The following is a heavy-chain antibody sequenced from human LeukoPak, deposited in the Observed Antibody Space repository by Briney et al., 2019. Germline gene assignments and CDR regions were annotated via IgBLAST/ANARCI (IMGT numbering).Heavy chain of an antibody. V-gene: IGHV3-20*04. Sequence: GGSLRLSCAASGFTFDDYTMSWVRHAPGKGLEWVSGINWNGGSTGYVDSVKGRFTISRDNAKNSLYLQMNSLRAEDTAVYYCARGPEMATTIPYYYYYMDVWGKGTTVTVSS. CDR3: ARGPEMATTIPYYYYYMDV. J-gene: IGHJ6*03. CDR1: GFTFDDYT. D-gene: IGHD5-24*01. CDR2: INWNGGST.